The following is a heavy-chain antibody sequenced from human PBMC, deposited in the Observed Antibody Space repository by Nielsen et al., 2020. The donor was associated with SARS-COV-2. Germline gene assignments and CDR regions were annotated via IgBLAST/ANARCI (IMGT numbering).Heavy chain of an antibody. CDR1: GFTFSGSA. CDR2: IRSYANDYAT. D-gene: IGHD2-2*02. V-gene: IGHV3-73*01. Sequence: GESLKISCVASGFTFSGSAMHWVRQASGKGLEWLGRIRSYANDYATAYAASVIGRFTISRDDSKNTAYLQMNSLRAEDTAVYYCAKSKAYLYYFDYWGQGTLVTVSS. CDR3: AKSKAYLYYFDY. J-gene: IGHJ4*02.